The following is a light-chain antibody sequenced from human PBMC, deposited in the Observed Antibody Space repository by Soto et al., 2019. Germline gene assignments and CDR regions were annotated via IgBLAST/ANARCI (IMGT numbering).Light chain of an antibody. J-gene: IGLJ2*01. V-gene: IGLV2-23*02. CDR2: EVS. Sequence: QSARTQPASVSGSPGQSITISCTGTSSDVGSYNLVSWYQQHPGKAPKLMIYEVSKRPSGVSNRFSGSKSGNTASLTISGLQAEDEADYYCCSYAGSPLVFGGGTKLTVL. CDR1: SSDVGSYNL. CDR3: CSYAGSPLV.